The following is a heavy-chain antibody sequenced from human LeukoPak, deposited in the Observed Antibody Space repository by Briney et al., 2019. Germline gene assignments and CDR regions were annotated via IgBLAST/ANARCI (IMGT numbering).Heavy chain of an antibody. V-gene: IGHV3-23*01. J-gene: IGHJ4*02. D-gene: IGHD5-18*01. Sequence: GGSLRLSCAASGFTFSSCAMSWVRQAPGKGLEWVSAISGGGGSTYYADSVKGRFTISRDNSKNTLYLQMNSLRAEDTAVYYCAKTTGGHSYGYFDYWGQGTLVTVSS. CDR2: ISGGGGST. CDR1: GFTFSSCA. CDR3: AKTTGGHSYGYFDY.